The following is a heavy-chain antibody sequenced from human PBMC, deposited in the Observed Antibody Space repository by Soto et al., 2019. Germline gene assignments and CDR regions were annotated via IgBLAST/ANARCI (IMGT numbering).Heavy chain of an antibody. V-gene: IGHV3-30*18. J-gene: IGHJ6*02. D-gene: IGHD6-19*01. CDR1: GFTFSSYS. Sequence: GGSLRLSCAASGFTFSSYSLHWVRQAPGKGLEWVAVISYDGSNKYYGDSVKGRFTISRDNSKNTVYLQMNSLRAEDTAVYYCAKDRGAVAPYYYGMDVWGQGTTVTVSS. CDR2: ISYDGSNK. CDR3: AKDRGAVAPYYYGMDV.